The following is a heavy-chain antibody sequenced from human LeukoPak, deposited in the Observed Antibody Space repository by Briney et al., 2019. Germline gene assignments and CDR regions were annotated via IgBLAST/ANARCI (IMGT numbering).Heavy chain of an antibody. CDR1: GFTFSSYG. CDR2: ISYDGSNK. Sequence: GRSLRLSCAASGFTFSSYGMHWVRQAPGKGLEWVAIISYDGSNKYYAASVKGRFSISRDNSKNTLYLQMNSLRADDTAVYYCARRSPKTYGMDVWGQGTTVTVSS. CDR3: ARRSPKTYGMDV. V-gene: IGHV3-30*03. J-gene: IGHJ6*02.